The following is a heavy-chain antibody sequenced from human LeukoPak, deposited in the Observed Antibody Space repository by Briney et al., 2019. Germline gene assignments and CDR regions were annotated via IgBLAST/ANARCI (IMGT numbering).Heavy chain of an antibody. CDR1: GFTFSSYS. D-gene: IGHD2-2*01. CDR2: ISSRSNTI. Sequence: PGGSLRLSCAASGFTFSSYSMNWVRQAPGKGLEWVSYISSRSNTIYYADSVKGRFTISRDNAKNSLYLQMNSLRAEDTAVYYCARLWFRPVVPAAVSSTDYMDVWGKGTTVTVSS. V-gene: IGHV3-48*01. CDR3: ARLWFRPVVPAAVSSTDYMDV. J-gene: IGHJ6*03.